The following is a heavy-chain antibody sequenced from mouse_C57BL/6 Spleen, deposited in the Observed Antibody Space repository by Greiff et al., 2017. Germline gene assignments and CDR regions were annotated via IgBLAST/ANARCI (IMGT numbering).Heavy chain of an antibody. V-gene: IGHV3-6*01. J-gene: IGHJ2*01. CDR3: ASKTTGYFDY. D-gene: IGHD4-1*01. CDR1: GYSITSGYY. Sequence: DVKLQESGPGLVKPSQSLSLTCSVTGYSITSGYYWNWIRQFPGNKLEWMGYISYDGSNNYNPSLKNRISITRDTSKNQFFLKLNSVTTEDTATYYCASKTTGYFDYWGQGTTLTVSS. CDR2: ISYDGSN.